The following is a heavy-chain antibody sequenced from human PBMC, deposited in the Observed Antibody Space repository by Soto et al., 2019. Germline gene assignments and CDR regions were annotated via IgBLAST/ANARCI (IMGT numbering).Heavy chain of an antibody. V-gene: IGHV1-8*01. J-gene: IGHJ5*02. Sequence: QVQLVQSGDEVKKPGASVRVACKASGYTFNSFDISWVRRSTGQGLEWLGWMNPNSGDTAYAQKFQDRVTLTSDTSISTAYLGLSRLTSYDTAGYDCERGWSFGSGSHALTWGQGTLVTVSS. CDR2: MNPNSGDT. CDR1: GYTFNSFD. CDR3: ERGWSFGSGSHALT. D-gene: IGHD3-10*01.